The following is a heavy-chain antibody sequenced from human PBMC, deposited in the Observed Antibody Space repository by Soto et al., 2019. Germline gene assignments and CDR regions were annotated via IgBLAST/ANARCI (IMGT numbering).Heavy chain of an antibody. D-gene: IGHD5-18*01. Sequence: QVQLVESGGGVVQPGRSLRLSCAASGFTFSSYAMHWVRQAPGKGLEWVAVISYDGSNKYYADSVKGRFTISRENSKNTLYLQMNSLRAEDTAVYYCARDHRGAGHTAGDYWGQGTLVTVSS. CDR3: ARDHRGAGHTAGDY. CDR2: ISYDGSNK. CDR1: GFTFSSYA. V-gene: IGHV3-30-3*01. J-gene: IGHJ4*02.